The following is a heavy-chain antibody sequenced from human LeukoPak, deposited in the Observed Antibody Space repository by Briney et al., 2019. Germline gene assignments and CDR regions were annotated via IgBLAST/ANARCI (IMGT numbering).Heavy chain of an antibody. CDR2: VGTSSTTI. J-gene: IGHJ6*03. D-gene: IGHD6-25*01. Sequence: GGSLRLSCAASGFILRDFAMSWVRQAPGKGLEWVSNVGTSSTTIYYADSVKGRFTISRDNAKNSLYLQMNSLRADDTAVYYCARFAAGGSYYYYMDVWGKGTTVTVSS. CDR3: ARFAAGGSYYYYMDV. CDR1: GFILRDFA. V-gene: IGHV3-48*01.